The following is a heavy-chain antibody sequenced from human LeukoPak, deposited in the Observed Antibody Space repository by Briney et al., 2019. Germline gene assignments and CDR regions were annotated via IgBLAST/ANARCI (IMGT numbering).Heavy chain of an antibody. CDR3: AIPFRGATTRVYYYDMDV. V-gene: IGHV1-18*01. CDR2: ISAYNGNT. J-gene: IGHJ6*02. CDR1: GYTFTSYG. Sequence: ASVKVSCKASGYTFTSYGISWVRQAPGQGLEWMGWISAYNGNTNYAQKFQGRVTMTTDRSTSTAYMELRSLRSDDTAVYYCAIPFRGATTRVYYYDMDVWGQGTTVTVSS. D-gene: IGHD1-14*01.